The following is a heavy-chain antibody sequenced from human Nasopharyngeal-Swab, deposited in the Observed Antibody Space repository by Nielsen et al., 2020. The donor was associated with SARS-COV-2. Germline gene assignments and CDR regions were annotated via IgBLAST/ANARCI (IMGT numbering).Heavy chain of an antibody. CDR3: ARDHLGRYCSGGSCYSNY. D-gene: IGHD2-15*01. Sequence: ASVKVSCKASGYTFTGYYMHWVRQAPGQGLEWMGRINPNSGGTNYAQKFQGRVTMTRDTSISTAYMELSRLRSDDTAVYYCARDHLGRYCSGGSCYSNYWGQGTLVTVSS. V-gene: IGHV1-2*06. CDR2: INPNSGGT. CDR1: GYTFTGYY. J-gene: IGHJ4*02.